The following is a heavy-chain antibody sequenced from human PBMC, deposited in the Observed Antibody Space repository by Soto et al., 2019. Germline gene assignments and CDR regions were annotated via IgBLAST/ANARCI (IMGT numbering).Heavy chain of an antibody. Sequence: ETLSLTCTVSGGSITLYYWNWIRRSPGKGLEWIGYMYSSGSTNYRSSLKSRVTISGDTSKNQFSLRLRSVTAADTAVYFCARSTGYGDSYFDYWGQGALVTVSS. J-gene: IGHJ4*02. D-gene: IGHD4-17*01. CDR1: GGSITLYY. CDR2: MYSSGST. V-gene: IGHV4-59*01. CDR3: ARSTGYGDSYFDY.